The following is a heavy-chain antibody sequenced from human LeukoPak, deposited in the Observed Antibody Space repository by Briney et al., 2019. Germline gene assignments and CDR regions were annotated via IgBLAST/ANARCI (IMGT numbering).Heavy chain of an antibody. CDR2: IYYSGST. CDR1: GGSISSSSYY. V-gene: IGHV4-39*01. Sequence: PSETLSLTCTVSGGSISSSSYYWGWIRQPPGKGLEWIGSIYYSGSTYYNPSLKSRVTISVDTSKNQFSLKLGSVTAADTAVYYCARPPWFDPWGQGTLVTVSS. J-gene: IGHJ5*02. CDR3: ARPPWFDP.